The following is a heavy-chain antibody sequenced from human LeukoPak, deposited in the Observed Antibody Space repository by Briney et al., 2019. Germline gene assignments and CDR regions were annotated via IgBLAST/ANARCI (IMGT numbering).Heavy chain of an antibody. J-gene: IGHJ6*02. V-gene: IGHV3-66*01. D-gene: IGHD2-15*01. CDR3: ARVGCSGGRCPGYGMDV. Sequence: VGSLRLSCAASGFTVSSNYMSWVRQAPGKGLEWVSVIYSGGSTYYADSVKGRFTISRDNAKNSLYLQMNSLRVEDTAVYYCARVGCSGGRCPGYGMDVWGQGTTVTVSS. CDR1: GFTVSSNY. CDR2: IYSGGST.